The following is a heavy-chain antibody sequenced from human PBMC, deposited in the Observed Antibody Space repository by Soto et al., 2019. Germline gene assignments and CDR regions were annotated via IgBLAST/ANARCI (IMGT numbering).Heavy chain of an antibody. D-gene: IGHD3-22*01. J-gene: IGHJ4*02. CDR3: ARHEGYYDSSGYLASDY. CDR2: IDPSDSYT. V-gene: IGHV5-10-1*01. Sequence: GEPLKISCKGSGYSFTSYWISWVRQMPGEGLEWMGRIDPSDSYTNYSPSFQGHVTISADKSISTAYLQWSSLKASDTAMYYCARHEGYYDSSGYLASDYWGQGTLVTVS. CDR1: GYSFTSYW.